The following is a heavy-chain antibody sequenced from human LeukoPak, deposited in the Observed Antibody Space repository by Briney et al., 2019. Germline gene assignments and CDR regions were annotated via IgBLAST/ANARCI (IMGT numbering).Heavy chain of an antibody. CDR2: ISNSGSTI. Sequence: GGSLRLSCAASGFIFSDYYMSWIRQAPGKGLEWVSYISNSGSTIYYADSVKGRFTISRDNAKNSLYLQMNSLRAEDTAVYYCARETYFTVTIDYWGQGTLVTVSS. J-gene: IGHJ4*02. V-gene: IGHV3-11*04. CDR1: GFIFSDYY. D-gene: IGHD4-17*01. CDR3: ARETYFTVTIDY.